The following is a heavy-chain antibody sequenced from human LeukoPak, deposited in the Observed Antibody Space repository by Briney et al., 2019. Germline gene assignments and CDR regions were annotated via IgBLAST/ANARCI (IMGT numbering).Heavy chain of an antibody. CDR3: ARHPPYGAPLGGYYYMDV. V-gene: IGHV5-51*01. CDR2: IYPGDSDT. D-gene: IGHD3-16*01. CDR1: GYSFTSYW. J-gene: IGHJ6*03. Sequence: GGSLKISCKGSGYSFTSYWIGWVRQMPGKGLEWMGIIYPGDSDTRYSPSFQGQVTISADKSISTAYLQWSSLKASDTAMYYCARHPPYGAPLGGYYYMDVWGKGTTVTVSS.